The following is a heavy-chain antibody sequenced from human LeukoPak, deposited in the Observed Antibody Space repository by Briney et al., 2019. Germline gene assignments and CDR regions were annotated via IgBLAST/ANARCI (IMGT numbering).Heavy chain of an antibody. Sequence: PSETLSLTCAVYGGSFSGYYWSWIRQPPGKGLEWIGEINHSGSTNYNPSLKSRVTISVDTSKNQFSLKLSSVTAADTAVYYCASETTVVTADAFDIWGQGTMVTVSS. CDR1: GGSFSGYY. CDR3: ASETTVVTADAFDI. J-gene: IGHJ3*02. V-gene: IGHV4-34*01. CDR2: INHSGST. D-gene: IGHD4-23*01.